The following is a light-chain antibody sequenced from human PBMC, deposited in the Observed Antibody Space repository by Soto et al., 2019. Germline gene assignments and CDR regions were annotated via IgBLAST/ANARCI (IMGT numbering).Light chain of an antibody. V-gene: IGKV3-15*01. CDR1: QSVRGN. Sequence: EIVMTQSPATLSVSPGERATLSCRASQSVRGNLAWYQQKPGQVPRLLIYGASTRATGIPARFSGSGSGTEFTLTISSLQSEDFAVYYWQQYNNWPPLTFGGGTKVEIK. J-gene: IGKJ4*01. CDR2: GAS. CDR3: QQYNNWPPLT.